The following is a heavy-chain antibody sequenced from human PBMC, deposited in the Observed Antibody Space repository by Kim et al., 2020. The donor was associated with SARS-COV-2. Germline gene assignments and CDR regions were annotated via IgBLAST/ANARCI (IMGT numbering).Heavy chain of an antibody. CDR3: ARGGSVAVAGTFDY. D-gene: IGHD6-19*01. J-gene: IGHJ4*02. Sequence: SVKVSCKASGGTFSSYAISWVRQAPGQGLEWMGGIIPIFGTANFSQKFQGRVTITADESTSTAYMELSSLRSEDTAVYYCARGGSVAVAGTFDYWGQGTLVTVSS. CDR2: IIPIFGTA. CDR1: GGTFSSYA. V-gene: IGHV1-69*13.